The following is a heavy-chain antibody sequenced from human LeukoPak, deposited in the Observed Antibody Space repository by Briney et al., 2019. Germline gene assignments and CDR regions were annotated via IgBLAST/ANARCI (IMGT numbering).Heavy chain of an antibody. CDR2: ISYDGSNK. Sequence: GGSLRLSCAASGFTFSSYAMHWVRQAPGKGLEWVAVISYDGSNKYYADSVKGRFTISRDNSKNTLYLQMNSLRAEDAAVYYCARDYLDTYDSSGYYYVPLGYWGQGTLVTVSS. CDR1: GFTFSSYA. J-gene: IGHJ4*02. CDR3: ARDYLDTYDSSGYYYVPLGY. V-gene: IGHV3-30-3*01. D-gene: IGHD3-22*01.